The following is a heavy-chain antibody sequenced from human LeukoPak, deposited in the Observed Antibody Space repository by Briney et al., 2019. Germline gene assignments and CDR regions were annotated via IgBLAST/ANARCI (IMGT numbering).Heavy chain of an antibody. CDR1: GYTFTGYY. D-gene: IGHD3-10*01. J-gene: IGHJ3*02. CDR3: ATVRGIIGDAFDI. V-gene: IGHV1-2*02. Sequence: ASVKVSCKASGYTFTGYYMHWVRQAPGQGREWMGWINPNSGGTNYAQKFQGRVTMTRDTAISTAYMELSRLRSDDTAVYYCATVRGIIGDAFDIWGQGTMVTVSS. CDR2: INPNSGGT.